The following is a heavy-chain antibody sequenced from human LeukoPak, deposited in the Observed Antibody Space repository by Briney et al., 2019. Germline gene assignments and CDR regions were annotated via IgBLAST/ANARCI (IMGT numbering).Heavy chain of an antibody. D-gene: IGHD4-11*01. CDR3: AKTDYSNYGGYFQH. CDR2: VYSGGST. V-gene: IGHV3-53*01. CDR1: GFTVSSNY. Sequence: QPGGSLRLSCAASGFTVSSNYMSWVRQAPGKGLEWVSVVYSGGSTYYADSVKGRFTISRDNSKNTLYLQMNSLRAEDTAVYYCAKTDYSNYGGYFQHWGQGTLVTVSS. J-gene: IGHJ1*01.